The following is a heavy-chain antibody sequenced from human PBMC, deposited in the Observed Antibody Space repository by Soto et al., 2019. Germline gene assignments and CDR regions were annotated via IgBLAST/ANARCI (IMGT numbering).Heavy chain of an antibody. D-gene: IGHD3-22*01. Sequence: SLKVSCKASGGTFNSYDINWVRQAPGQGLEWMGGIIPIVETPKYAQKFQGRVTITADESTNTLYMGLSSLRCGDTAMYYCARLSRPNYYDTSGFFKDNWFDPWGQGTLVTVSS. CDR2: IIPIVETP. CDR1: GGTFNSYD. CDR3: ARLSRPNYYDTSGFFKDNWFDP. V-gene: IGHV1-69*13. J-gene: IGHJ5*02.